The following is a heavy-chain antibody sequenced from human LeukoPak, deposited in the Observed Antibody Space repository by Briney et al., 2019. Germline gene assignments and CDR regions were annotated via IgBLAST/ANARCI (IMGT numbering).Heavy chain of an antibody. CDR3: ARQLGGSGSY. V-gene: IGHV3-7*01. D-gene: IGHD3-10*01. CDR2: IKQDGSEK. J-gene: IGHJ4*02. Sequence: GGSLRLSCAASGFTFNSYWMSWVRQAPGKGLEWVANIKQDGSEKYYVDSVKGRFTISRDNAKNSEYLQMNSLRAEDTAVYYCARQLGGSGSYWGQGTLVTVSS. CDR1: GFTFNSYW.